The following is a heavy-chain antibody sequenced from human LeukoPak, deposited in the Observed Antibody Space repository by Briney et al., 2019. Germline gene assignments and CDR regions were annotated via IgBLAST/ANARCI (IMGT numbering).Heavy chain of an antibody. Sequence: GGSLRLSCAASGFTFSSYRMNWVRQAPGKGLEWGSYISSSGSAIYYADSVKGRFTISRDNTRNSLYLQMNSLRDEDTAVYYCARDLYFDYWGQGTLVTVSS. J-gene: IGHJ4*02. CDR2: ISSSGSAI. CDR1: GFTFSSYR. CDR3: ARDLYFDY. V-gene: IGHV3-48*02.